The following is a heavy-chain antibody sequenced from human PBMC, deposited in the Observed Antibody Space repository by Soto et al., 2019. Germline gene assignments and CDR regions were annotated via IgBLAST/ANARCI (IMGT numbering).Heavy chain of an antibody. CDR2: INNDGSSS. Sequence: GGSLRLSCAASGFTFSNYWMHWVGQVPGGGLMWVSRINNDGSSSVYADSVKGRFTISRDNAKDSLYLQMNSLRAEDTAVYYCARGEERVAMPSGYWGQGTLVTVS. D-gene: IGHD2-2*01. CDR1: GFTFSNYW. J-gene: IGHJ4*02. CDR3: ARGEERVAMPSGY. V-gene: IGHV3-74*01.